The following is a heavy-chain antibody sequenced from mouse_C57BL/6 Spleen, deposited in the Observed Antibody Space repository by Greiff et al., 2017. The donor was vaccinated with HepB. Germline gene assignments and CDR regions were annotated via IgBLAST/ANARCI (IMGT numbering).Heavy chain of an antibody. V-gene: IGHV1-82*01. J-gene: IGHJ4*01. CDR2: IYPGDGDT. Sequence: SGPELVKPGASVKISCKASGYAFSSSWMNWVKQRPGKGLEWIGRIYPGDGDTNYNGKFKGKATLTADKSSSTAYMQLSSLTSEDSAVYFCAEGITSMDYWGQGTSVTVSS. CDR3: AEGITSMDY. D-gene: IGHD1-1*01. CDR1: GYAFSSSW.